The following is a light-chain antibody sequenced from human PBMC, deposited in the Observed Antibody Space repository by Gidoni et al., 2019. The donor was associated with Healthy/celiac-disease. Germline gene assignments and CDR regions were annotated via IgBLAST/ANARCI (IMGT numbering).Light chain of an antibody. CDR2: AAS. J-gene: IGKJ4*01. V-gene: IGKV1-39*01. CDR3: QQSYSTPRT. Sequence: DIQMTQSPSSLSACVGDRVTITCRASQSISSYLNWYQQKPGKATKLLIYAASSLQSGVPSRFSGSGSGTDFTLTISILQPEDFATYYCQQSYSTPRTFGGGTKVEIK. CDR1: QSISSY.